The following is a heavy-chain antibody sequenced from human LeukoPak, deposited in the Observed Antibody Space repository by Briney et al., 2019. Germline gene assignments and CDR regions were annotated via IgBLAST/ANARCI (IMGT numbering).Heavy chain of an antibody. D-gene: IGHD3-10*01. CDR3: ARGSYGSRY. Sequence: PSETLSLTCTVSGGSLDTHYWSWIRQPPGKGLEWIGYIFSSGSTNYNPSLKSRVTILVDTSKNQVFLNLSSVTAADTAVYYCARGSYGSRYWGQGTLVTVSS. J-gene: IGHJ4*02. V-gene: IGHV4-59*08. CDR2: IFSSGST. CDR1: GGSLDTHY.